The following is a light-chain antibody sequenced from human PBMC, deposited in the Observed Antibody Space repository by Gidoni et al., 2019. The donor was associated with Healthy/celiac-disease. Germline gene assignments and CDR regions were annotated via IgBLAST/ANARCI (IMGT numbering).Light chain of an antibody. Sequence: QPVVTQEPSSSVSPGGTVTLTCGLSSGSVSTSYYPSWYQQTPGQAPRTLIYSTNTRSSGVPDRFSGSILGNKAALTITGAQADDESDYYCVLYMGSGIWVFGGGTKLTVL. J-gene: IGLJ3*02. CDR1: SGSVSTSYY. CDR3: VLYMGSGIWV. CDR2: STN. V-gene: IGLV8-61*01.